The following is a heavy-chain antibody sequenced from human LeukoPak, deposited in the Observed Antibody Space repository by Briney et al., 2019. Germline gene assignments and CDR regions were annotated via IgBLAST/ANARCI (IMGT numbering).Heavy chain of an antibody. CDR3: AKDPIAVAGRVDAYDM. CDR2: IRYDGSSK. D-gene: IGHD6-19*01. CDR1: GFTFSSYG. Sequence: GGSLRLSCAASGFTFSSYGIHWVRQAPGKGLEWVAFIRYDGSSKYYADSVKGRFTISRDNSKNTLYLQMNSLRAEDTAVYYCAKDPIAVAGRVDAYDMWGQGTTVTVSS. V-gene: IGHV3-30*02. J-gene: IGHJ3*02.